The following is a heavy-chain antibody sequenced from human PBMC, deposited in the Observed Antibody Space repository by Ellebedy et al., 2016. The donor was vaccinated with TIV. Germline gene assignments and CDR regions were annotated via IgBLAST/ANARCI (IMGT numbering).Heavy chain of an antibody. CDR1: GYTFTSYG. J-gene: IGHJ5*02. D-gene: IGHD2/OR15-2a*01. CDR3: ARDPSIVMADKNGFDP. Sequence: ASVKVSCKASGYTFTSYGISWVRQAPGQGIEWMGWISTYYGNTNYAQKLQGRVTMTTDTSTSTAYMELRSLKSDDTAVYYCARDPSIVMADKNGFDPWGQGTLVTVSS. V-gene: IGHV1-18*04. CDR2: ISTYYGNT.